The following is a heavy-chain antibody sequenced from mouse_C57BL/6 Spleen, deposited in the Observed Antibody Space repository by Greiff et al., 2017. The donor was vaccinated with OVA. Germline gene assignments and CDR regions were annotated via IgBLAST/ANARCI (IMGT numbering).Heavy chain of an antibody. CDR1: GYTFTDYY. D-gene: IGHD1-1*01. J-gene: IGHJ2*01. V-gene: IGHV1-26*01. Sequence: VQLQQSGPELVKPGASVKISCKASGYTFTDYYMNWVKQSHGKSLEWIGDINPNNGGTSYNQKFKGKATLTVDKSSSTAYMELRSLTSEDSAVYYCAIITTVVATSDYFDYWGQGTTLTVSS. CDR3: AIITTVVATSDYFDY. CDR2: INPNNGGT.